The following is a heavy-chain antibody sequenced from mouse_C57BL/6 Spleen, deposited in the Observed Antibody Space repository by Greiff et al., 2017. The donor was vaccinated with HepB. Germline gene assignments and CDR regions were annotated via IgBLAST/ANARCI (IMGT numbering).Heavy chain of an antibody. Sequence: EVKVVESGGGLVQPGGSLSLSCAASGFTFTDYYMSWVRQPPGKALEWLGFIRNKANGYTTEYSASVKGRFTISRDNSQSILYLQMNALRAEDSATYYCARSSYDYDRYYYAMDYWGQGTSVTVSS. CDR1: GFTFTDYY. CDR2: IRNKANGYTT. CDR3: ARSSYDYDRYYYAMDY. D-gene: IGHD2-4*01. J-gene: IGHJ4*01. V-gene: IGHV7-3*01.